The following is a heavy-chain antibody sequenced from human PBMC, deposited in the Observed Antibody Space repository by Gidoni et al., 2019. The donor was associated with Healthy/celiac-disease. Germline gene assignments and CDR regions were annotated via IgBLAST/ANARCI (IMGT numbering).Heavy chain of an antibody. CDR1: GYTFTGYY. J-gene: IGHJ6*02. D-gene: IGHD5-18*01. Sequence: QVQLVQSGAEVKKHGASVTVSCKASGYTFTGYYMHWVRQAPGQGLEWMGWINPNSGGTNYAQKFQGWVTMTRDTSISTAYMELSRLRSDDTAVYYCARDPGTHSYGLMALHRGYYYGMDVWGQGTTVTVSS. CDR3: ARDPGTHSYGLMALHRGYYYGMDV. V-gene: IGHV1-2*04. CDR2: INPNSGGT.